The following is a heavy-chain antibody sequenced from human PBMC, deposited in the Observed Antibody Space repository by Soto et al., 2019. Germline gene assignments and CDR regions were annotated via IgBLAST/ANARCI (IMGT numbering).Heavy chain of an antibody. CDR3: AKQFNGWSYYFDY. CDR1: GFTFSTNA. D-gene: IGHD6-19*01. J-gene: IGHJ4*02. V-gene: IGHV3-30-3*02. Sequence: QVQLVESGGGVVQPGRSLRLSCAASGFTFSTNAMHWVRQAPGKGLEWVAVISYEGSTTYYADSVKGRFTISRDKNTLYLQMNSLRTGDTAVYYCAKQFNGWSYYFDYWGQGTLVTVSS. CDR2: ISYEGSTT.